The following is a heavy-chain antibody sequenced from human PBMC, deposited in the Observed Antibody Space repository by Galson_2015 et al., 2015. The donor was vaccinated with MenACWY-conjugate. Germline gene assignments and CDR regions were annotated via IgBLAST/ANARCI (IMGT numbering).Heavy chain of an antibody. J-gene: IGHJ4*02. Sequence: SEPLSLTCTASGAAITSSDYYGSWIRQSPGKGLEWIGTVFYNGTTHYNPSFKSRVTMSVDTSKSQISLNLHSATAADTAVYYCARDAADCAGGTCGDFRGPATLVTVTS. V-gene: IGHV4-39*07. CDR2: VFYNGTT. CDR1: GAAITSSDYY. D-gene: IGHD2-15*01. CDR3: ARDAADCAGGTCGDF.